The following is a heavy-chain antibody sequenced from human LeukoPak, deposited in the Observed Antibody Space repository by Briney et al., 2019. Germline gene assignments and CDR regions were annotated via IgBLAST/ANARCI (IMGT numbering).Heavy chain of an antibody. D-gene: IGHD3-22*01. CDR1: GFTFSSYW. CDR2: INSDGSST. Sequence: PGGSLRLSCAASGFTFSSYWMHWVRQAPGKGLVWVSRINSDGSSTSYADSVKGRFTISRDNAKNSLYLQMNSLRAEDTAVYYCASSGDSSGYYLPPYYFDYWGQGTLVTASS. V-gene: IGHV3-74*01. CDR3: ASSGDSSGYYLPPYYFDY. J-gene: IGHJ4*02.